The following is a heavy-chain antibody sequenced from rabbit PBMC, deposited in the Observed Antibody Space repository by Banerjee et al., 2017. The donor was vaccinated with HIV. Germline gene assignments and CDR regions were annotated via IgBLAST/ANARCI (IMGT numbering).Heavy chain of an antibody. CDR3: VRVLLHGNNSFFNL. V-gene: IGHV1S47*01. CDR1: GFDFSSYG. CDR2: IDPVFGST. J-gene: IGHJ4*01. Sequence: QEQLVESGGGLVQPGGSLKLSCKASGFDFSSYGVSWVRQAPGKGLEWIGYIDPVFGSTYYANWVNGRFTISSHNAQNTLYLQLNSVTDADTATYFCVRVLLHGNNSFFNLWGPGTLVTVS. D-gene: IGHD5-1*01.